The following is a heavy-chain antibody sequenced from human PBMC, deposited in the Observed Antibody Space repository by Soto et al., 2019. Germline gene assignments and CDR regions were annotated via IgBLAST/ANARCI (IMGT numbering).Heavy chain of an antibody. V-gene: IGHV1-18*01. CDR1: GFTFTSYG. CDR2: ISAKSGDT. J-gene: IGHJ4*02. CDR3: ERDVRCPCTDSDGMCFDY. Sequence: ASVKVSCKAFGFTFTSYGFSWVRQAPGQGLAGVGWISAKSGDTNSAKTLQGRLTLTTDTSTGTAYMDLTSKRSNDTAVYFCERDVRCPCTDSDGMCFDYWGQGTQVTVSS. D-gene: IGHD2-8*01.